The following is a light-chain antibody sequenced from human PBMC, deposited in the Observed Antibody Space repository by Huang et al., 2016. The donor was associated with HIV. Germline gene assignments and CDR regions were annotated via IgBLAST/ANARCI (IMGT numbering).Light chain of an antibody. CDR3: MQALQSPRLT. J-gene: IGKJ4*01. V-gene: IGKV2-28*01. CDR1: QSLLHNNGYIY. CDR2: LKS. Sequence: DIVMTQSPLFLPVTPGEPASISCRSSQSLLHNNGYIYLDWYLQQTGHSPQHLIYLKSIRAAGVPDRFSSGGSCTNYTPMISNLQAEDVGIYYCMQALQSPRLTFGGGTKVEIK.